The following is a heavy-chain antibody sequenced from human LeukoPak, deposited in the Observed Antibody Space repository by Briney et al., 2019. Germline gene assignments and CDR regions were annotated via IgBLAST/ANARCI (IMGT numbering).Heavy chain of an antibody. J-gene: IGHJ5*02. D-gene: IGHD3-9*01. CDR1: GFTFSSYA. V-gene: IGHV3-23*01. CDR3: AKDSNYDILTGPPYDP. Sequence: GGSLRLSCAASGFTFSSYAMSWVRQAPGKGLEWVSAISGSGGSTYYADSVKGRFTISRDNSKNTLYLQMNSLRAEDTAVYYCAKDSNYDILTGPPYDPWGQGTLVTVSS. CDR2: ISGSGGST.